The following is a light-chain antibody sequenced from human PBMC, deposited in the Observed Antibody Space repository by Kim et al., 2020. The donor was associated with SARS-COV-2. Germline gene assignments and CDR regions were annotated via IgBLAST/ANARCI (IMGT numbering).Light chain of an antibody. V-gene: IGLV2-11*01. J-gene: IGLJ3*02. CDR3: CSYAGSYTFV. CDR1: SSDVGGYNY. Sequence: HSALTQPRSVSGSPGQSVTISCTGTSSDVGGYNYVSWYQQHPGKAPKFMIYDVTKRPSGVPDRFSGSKSGNTASLTISGLQTEDEADYYCCSYAGSYTFVFGGGTQLTVL. CDR2: DVT.